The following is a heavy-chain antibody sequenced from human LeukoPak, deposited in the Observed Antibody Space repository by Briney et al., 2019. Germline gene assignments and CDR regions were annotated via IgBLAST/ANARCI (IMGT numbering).Heavy chain of an antibody. V-gene: IGHV1-2*02. Sequence: ASVKVSCKASGYTFTAYYMHWVRQAPGQGLEWMGWLNPNSGGTNYAQKFHGRVTMTRDTSISTAYMELSSLRSDDTAVYYCARGYCSGGSCYEFGWFDPWGQGTLATVSS. CDR2: LNPNSGGT. CDR3: ARGYCSGGSCYEFGWFDP. J-gene: IGHJ5*02. D-gene: IGHD2-15*01. CDR1: GYTFTAYY.